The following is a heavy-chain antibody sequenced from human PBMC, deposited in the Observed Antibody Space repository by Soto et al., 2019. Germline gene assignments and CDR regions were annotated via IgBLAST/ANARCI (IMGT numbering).Heavy chain of an antibody. D-gene: IGHD3-10*01. Sequence: QVQLVQSGAEVKKPGASVKVSCKASGYTFTSYGISWVRQAPGQGLEWMGWISAYNGNTNYAQKXXXRVXXXTDTSTSTAYXXLXSXXSDDTAVYYCGRHYGSAKVHLVRGPPPYYYYGMDVWGQGTTVTVSS. CDR1: GYTFTSYG. J-gene: IGHJ6*02. CDR3: GRHYGSAKVHLVRGPPPYYYYGMDV. CDR2: ISAYNGNT. V-gene: IGHV1-18*01.